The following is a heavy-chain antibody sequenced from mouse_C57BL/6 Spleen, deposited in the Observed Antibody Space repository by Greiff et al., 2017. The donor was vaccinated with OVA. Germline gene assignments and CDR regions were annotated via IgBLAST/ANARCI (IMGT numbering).Heavy chain of an antibody. CDR3: ARRGGDGYYYFDY. V-gene: IGHV5-6*01. J-gene: IGHJ2*01. Sequence: EVKVVESGGDLVKPGGSLKLSCAASGFTFSSYGMSWVRQTPDKRLEWVATISSGGSYTYYPDSVKGRFNISRDNAKNTLYLQMSSLKSEDTAMYYCARRGGDGYYYFDYWGQGTTLTVSS. CDR1: GFTFSSYG. D-gene: IGHD2-3*01. CDR2: ISSGGSYT.